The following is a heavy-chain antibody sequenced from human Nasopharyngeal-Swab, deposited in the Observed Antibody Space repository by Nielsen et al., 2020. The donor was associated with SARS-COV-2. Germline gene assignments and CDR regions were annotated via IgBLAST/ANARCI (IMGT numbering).Heavy chain of an antibody. V-gene: IGHV4-4*02. CDR1: GGSLISNYW. D-gene: IGHD3-10*01. CDR3: ARAVRLYYYGSGSFHD. CDR2: INHHGNI. Sequence: LSCAVSGGSLISNYWWTWVRQSPGKGLEWIGEINHHGNINYNPSLKSRVTISVDQSKNHFSLTLDSVTGADMAVYYCARAVRLYYYGSGSFHDWGQGALVTVSS. J-gene: IGHJ4*02.